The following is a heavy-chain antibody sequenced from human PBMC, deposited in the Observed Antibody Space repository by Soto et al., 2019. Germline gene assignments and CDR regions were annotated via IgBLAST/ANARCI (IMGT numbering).Heavy chain of an antibody. D-gene: IGHD6-13*01. J-gene: IGHJ6*02. CDR3: ARDQYSGSLYYYYGMDV. CDR1: GYTFTSYV. Sequence: ASVKVSCKASGYTFTSYVISWVRQAPGQGLEWMGWISAYNGNTNYAQKLQGRVTMTTDTSTSTAYMELRSLRSDDTAVYYCARDQYSGSLYYYYGMDVWGQGTTVTVSS. CDR2: ISAYNGNT. V-gene: IGHV1-18*01.